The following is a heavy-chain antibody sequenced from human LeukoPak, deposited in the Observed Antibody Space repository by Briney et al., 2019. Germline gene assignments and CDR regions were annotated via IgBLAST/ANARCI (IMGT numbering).Heavy chain of an antibody. V-gene: IGHV3-30*01. CDR2: LSFDETYK. CDR3: ARGKGGPFKY. Sequence: PGGSLRLSCAASGFTFRRYAMHWVRQAPGKGLEWVAALSFDETYKFYADSVKGRFIISRDNSNNTLSLEMNSLRTEDTAVYFCARGKGGPFKYWGQGTLVIVSS. J-gene: IGHJ4*02. D-gene: IGHD2-15*01. CDR1: GFTFRRYA.